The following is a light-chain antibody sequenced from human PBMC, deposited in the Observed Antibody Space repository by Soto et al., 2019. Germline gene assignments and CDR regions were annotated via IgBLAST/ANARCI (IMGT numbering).Light chain of an antibody. Sequence: EIVLTQSPGTLSLSPGERATLSCRASQSVSSSYLAWYQQKPGQAPRLLIYGASRRATGIPDRFSSSGAGADFTLTISRLEAEDFAEYYHQQYGSSPPHTFGQGTKLEIK. CDR1: QSVSSSY. CDR2: GAS. V-gene: IGKV3-20*01. CDR3: QQYGSSPPHT. J-gene: IGKJ2*01.